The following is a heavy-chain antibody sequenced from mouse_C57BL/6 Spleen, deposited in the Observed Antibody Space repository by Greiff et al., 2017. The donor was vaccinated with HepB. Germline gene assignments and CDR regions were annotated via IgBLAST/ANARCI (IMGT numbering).Heavy chain of an antibody. CDR2: ISSGGGDS. V-gene: IGHV5-9-1*02. J-gene: IGHJ3*01. Sequence: EVKVVESGEGLVKPGGSLKLSCEASGFTFSSYAMSWVSQTPERGLEWVAYISSGGGDSYYAETVKGPFTISRDNARTPLYLQMSSLKSEDTAMYYCTRARGVLRHCFAYWGQGTLVTVSS. CDR3: TRARGVLRHCFAY. CDR1: GFTFSSYA. D-gene: IGHD1-1*01.